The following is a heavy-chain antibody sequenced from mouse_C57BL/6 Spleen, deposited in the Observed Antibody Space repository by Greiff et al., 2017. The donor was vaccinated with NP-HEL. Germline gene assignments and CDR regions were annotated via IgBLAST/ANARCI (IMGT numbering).Heavy chain of an antibody. Sequence: QVQLQQPGAELVRPGSSVKLSCKASGYTFTSYWMHWVKQRPIQGLEWIGNIDPSDSETHYNQKFKDKATLTVDKSSSTAYMQLSSLTSEDSAVYYCARWGSSHEGFAYWGQGTLVTVSA. J-gene: IGHJ3*01. V-gene: IGHV1-52*01. CDR1: GYTFTSYW. CDR2: IDPSDSET. D-gene: IGHD1-1*01. CDR3: ARWGSSHEGFAY.